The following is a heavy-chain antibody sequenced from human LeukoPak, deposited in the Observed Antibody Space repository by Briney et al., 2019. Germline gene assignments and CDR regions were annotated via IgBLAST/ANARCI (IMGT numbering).Heavy chain of an antibody. J-gene: IGHJ6*02. CDR2: LGSSGANK. CDR3: VKDRPCDPCMPTAA. D-gene: IGHD2-15*01. V-gene: IGHV3-23*01. CDR1: GFTFTDYS. Sequence: GGSLRLSCAASGFTFTDYSMSWIRQTPGKGLEWVASLGSSGANKYYADSVKGRFSISRDNSRDTVSLQMNSLRAKDTAVYYCVKDRPCDPCMPTAAWGQGTTVTVSS.